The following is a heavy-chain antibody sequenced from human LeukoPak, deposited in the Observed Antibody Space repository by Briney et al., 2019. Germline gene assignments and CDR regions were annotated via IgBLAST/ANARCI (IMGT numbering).Heavy chain of an antibody. D-gene: IGHD2-15*01. CDR2: IYYSGST. Sequence: PSETLSLTCTVSGGSISTYYWSWIRQHPGKGLEWIGHIYYSGSTYYNPSLKSRGIISVETSKNQFSLKLSSVTAADTAVYYCARIMLSWRGFDCWGQGTLVTVSS. J-gene: IGHJ4*02. V-gene: IGHV4-59*06. CDR3: ARIMLSWRGFDC. CDR1: GGSISTYY.